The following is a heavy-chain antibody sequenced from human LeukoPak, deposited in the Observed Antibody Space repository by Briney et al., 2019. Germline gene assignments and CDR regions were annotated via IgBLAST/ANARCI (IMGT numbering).Heavy chain of an antibody. CDR3: ARLRWAAGDGYYFDY. V-gene: IGHV5-51*01. CDR2: INPGNSDT. CDR1: GYGFTTCW. J-gene: IGHJ4*02. D-gene: IGHD6-13*01. Sequence: GESLQISCKGSGYGFTTCWIGWVRQMPGKGLEWMGGINPGNSDTRYSPSFQGQVTIPADKSIPTAYLQWSSLKASDTAMYYCARLRWAAGDGYYFDYWRQGTPVTVSS.